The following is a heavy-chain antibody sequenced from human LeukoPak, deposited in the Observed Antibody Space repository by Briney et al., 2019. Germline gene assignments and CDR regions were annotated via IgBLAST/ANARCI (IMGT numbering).Heavy chain of an antibody. D-gene: IGHD3-22*01. J-gene: IGHJ4*02. Sequence: GASVKVSCKASGGTFSSYAISWVRQAPGQGLEWMGGIIPIFGTANYAQKFQGRVTITADESTSTAYMELSSLRSEDTAVYYCASAGPGNYYYDSSGYSRLAYWGQGTLVTVSS. CDR3: ASAGPGNYYYDSSGYSRLAY. CDR2: IIPIFGTA. V-gene: IGHV1-69*13. CDR1: GGTFSSYA.